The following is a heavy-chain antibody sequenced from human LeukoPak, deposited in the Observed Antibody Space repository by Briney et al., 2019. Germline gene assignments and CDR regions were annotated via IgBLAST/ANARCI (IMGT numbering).Heavy chain of an antibody. CDR2: INPNRGDT. D-gene: IGHD3-22*01. V-gene: IGHV1-2*02. CDR1: GYTFTGYY. CDR3: ARDLYDSSGYAVDY. Sequence: ASVKVSCKASGYTFTGYYLHWVRQAPGQGLEWMGWINPNRGDTKYAQKFQGRVTMTRDTSISTAYMELSSLRSDDTAVYYCARDLYDSSGYAVDYWGQGTLVTVSS. J-gene: IGHJ4*02.